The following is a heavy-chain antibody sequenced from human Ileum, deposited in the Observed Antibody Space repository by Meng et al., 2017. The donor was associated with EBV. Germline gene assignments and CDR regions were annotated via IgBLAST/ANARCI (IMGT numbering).Heavy chain of an antibody. CDR1: GGSISSSNW. D-gene: IGHD3-22*01. CDR2: IHHTEST. Sequence: QLPEPGPGLVKPSGTLSPTSAVSGGSISSSNWWSWVRQAPGKGLEWIGEIHHTESTNYNPSLKSRVTISVDKSKNQFSLKLSSVTAADTAVYYCARESYSDSSGYYSLDYWGQGSLVTVSS. J-gene: IGHJ4*02. V-gene: IGHV4-4*02. CDR3: ARESYSDSSGYYSLDY.